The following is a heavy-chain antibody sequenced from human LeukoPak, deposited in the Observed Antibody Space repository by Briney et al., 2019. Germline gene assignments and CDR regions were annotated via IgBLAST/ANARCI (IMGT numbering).Heavy chain of an antibody. CDR3: ARTPVSTAYLHYSSMDV. Sequence: PSETLSLTCTVSGGSISSYYWSWIRQPPGKGLEWIGYIYYSGSTNYNPSLKSRVTISVDTSKNQFSLILSSVTAADTAVYYCARTPVSTAYLHYSSMDVWGNGTTVTVSS. V-gene: IGHV4-59*12. CDR2: IYYSGST. D-gene: IGHD3-9*01. CDR1: GGSISSYY. J-gene: IGHJ6*03.